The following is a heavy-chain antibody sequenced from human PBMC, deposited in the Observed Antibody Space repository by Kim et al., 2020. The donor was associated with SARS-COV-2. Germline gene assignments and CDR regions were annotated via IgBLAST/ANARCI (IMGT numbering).Heavy chain of an antibody. V-gene: IGHV1-8*02. CDR3: ARTTTGWPNWFDS. CDR2: VTPSTGNT. CDR1: GYFFNTYD. Sequence: ASVKVSCMASGYFFNTYDINWVRQASGQGLEWLGWVTPSTGNTGYAQKFQGRVTVTRDTSIRTAYMELRNLRYEDTAVYYCARTTTGWPNWFDSWGQGTL. J-gene: IGHJ5*01. D-gene: IGHD6-19*01.